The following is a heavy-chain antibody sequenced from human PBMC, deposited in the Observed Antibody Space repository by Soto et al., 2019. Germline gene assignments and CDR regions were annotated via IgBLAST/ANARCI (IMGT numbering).Heavy chain of an antibody. Sequence: EVQLVESGGGLIQPGGSLRVSCAASGFTVSRSYMSWARQAPGKGLEWVSVIYSGGSTNYADSVKGRFTISRDNSKNTLYLQMNSLRVEDTAVYYCARDTYYYDSSGQPYWGQGTLVTVS. CDR3: ARDTYYYDSSGQPY. CDR2: IYSGGST. J-gene: IGHJ4*02. V-gene: IGHV3-53*01. CDR1: GFTVSRSY. D-gene: IGHD3-22*01.